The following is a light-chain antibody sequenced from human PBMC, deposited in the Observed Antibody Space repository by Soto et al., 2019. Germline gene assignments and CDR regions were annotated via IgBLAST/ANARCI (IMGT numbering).Light chain of an antibody. J-gene: IGKJ1*01. CDR1: QSIGNF. CDR3: QQYNNFPPT. V-gene: IGKV1-39*01. Sequence: DMEMTQSPSSLSASVGDRVTITCRARQSIGNFLHWYQQQPGKAPRLLIYATSSLQSGVPSRFSGSGSGTDFTLTISSLQPEDFATYYCQQYNNFPPTFGQGTKVEI. CDR2: ATS.